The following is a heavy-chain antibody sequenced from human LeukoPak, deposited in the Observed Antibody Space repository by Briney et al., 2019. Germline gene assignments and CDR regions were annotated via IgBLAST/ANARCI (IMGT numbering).Heavy chain of an antibody. D-gene: IGHD4-23*01. Sequence: GGSLRLSCAASGFTFSRSCMSWVRQAPGKGLEWVANINQDGSEKYYVESVKGRFTVSRDNAKNSLYLQMNSLRAEDTAVYYCARVTTVVTPGYFDYWGQGTLVTVSS. CDR2: INQDGSEK. CDR1: GFTFSRSC. V-gene: IGHV3-7*03. J-gene: IGHJ4*02. CDR3: ARVTTVVTPGYFDY.